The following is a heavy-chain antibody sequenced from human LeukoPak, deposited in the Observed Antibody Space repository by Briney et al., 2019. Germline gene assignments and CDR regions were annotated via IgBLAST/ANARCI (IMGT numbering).Heavy chain of an antibody. Sequence: GGSLRLSCAASGFTFSSYAMHWVRQAPGKGLEWVAVISYDGSNKYYADSVKGRFTISRDNSKNTLYLQMNSLRAEDTAVYYCARVGPWVNPDYYYYCMDVWGKGTTVTVSS. D-gene: IGHD1-14*01. V-gene: IGHV3-30*04. CDR1: GFTFSSYA. CDR2: ISYDGSNK. CDR3: ARVGPWVNPDYYYYCMDV. J-gene: IGHJ6*03.